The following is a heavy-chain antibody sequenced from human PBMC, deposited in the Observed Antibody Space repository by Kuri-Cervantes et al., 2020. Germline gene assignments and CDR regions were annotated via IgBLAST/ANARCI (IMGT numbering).Heavy chain of an antibody. CDR2: SYSGGST. CDR3: ARLVKNRNLDPYYFDY. CDR1: GDSMSSYY. Sequence: SETLSLTCTVSGDSMSSYYCSWIRQPPGKGLEWIGYSYSGGSTNYNSSLQSRLTISVDTSKRQFSLRLSSMTAADTAVYYCARLVKNRNLDPYYFDYWGPGTLVTVSS. V-gene: IGHV4-59*01. D-gene: IGHD6-6*01. J-gene: IGHJ4*02.